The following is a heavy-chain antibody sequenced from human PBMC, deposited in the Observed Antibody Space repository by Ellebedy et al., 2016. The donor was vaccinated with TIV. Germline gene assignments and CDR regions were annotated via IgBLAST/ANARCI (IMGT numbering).Heavy chain of an antibody. Sequence: AASVKVSCKVSGDTLTELSMHWVRQAPGKGLEWMGGFDPEDGETIYAQKFQGRVTMTEDTSTDTAYMELSSLRSEDTAVYYCARDKPGGDNWFDPWGQGTLVTVSS. CDR1: GDTLTELS. CDR2: FDPEDGET. J-gene: IGHJ5*02. D-gene: IGHD3-16*01. CDR3: ARDKPGGDNWFDP. V-gene: IGHV1-24*01.